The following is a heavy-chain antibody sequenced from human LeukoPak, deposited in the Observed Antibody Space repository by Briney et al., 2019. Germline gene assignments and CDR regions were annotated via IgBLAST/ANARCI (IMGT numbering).Heavy chain of an antibody. CDR3: ATATYYDILTGYYDY. Sequence: GGSLRLSCAASGFTFSSYAMSWVRQAPGKGLDWVSAISGSGGSTYYADSVKGRFTISRDNSKNTLYLQMNSLRAEDTAVYYCATATYYDILTGYYDYWGQGTLVTVSS. J-gene: IGHJ4*02. V-gene: IGHV3-23*01. CDR2: ISGSGGST. CDR1: GFTFSSYA. D-gene: IGHD3-9*01.